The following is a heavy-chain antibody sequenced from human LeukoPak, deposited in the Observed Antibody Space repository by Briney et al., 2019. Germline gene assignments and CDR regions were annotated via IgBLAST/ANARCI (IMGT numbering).Heavy chain of an antibody. Sequence: ASVKVSCKASGGTFSSYAISWVRHAPGQGLEWMGRIIPILGIANYAQKFQGRVTITADKSTSTAYMEPSSLRSEDTAVYYGARGGEAYDYGMDVWGQGTTVTVSS. J-gene: IGHJ6*02. D-gene: IGHD3-10*01. V-gene: IGHV1-69*04. CDR1: GGTFSSYA. CDR3: ARGGEAYDYGMDV. CDR2: IIPILGIA.